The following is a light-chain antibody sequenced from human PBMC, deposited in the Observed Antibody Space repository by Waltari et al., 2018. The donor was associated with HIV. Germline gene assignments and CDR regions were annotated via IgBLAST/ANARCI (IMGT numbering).Light chain of an antibody. J-gene: IGLJ2*01. V-gene: IGLV2-14*01. Sequence: GQSITISCTGTSSDVGGYNYVSWYQQHPGKAPKLIIYEVSNRPSGVSNRFSGSKSGNTASLTISGLQAEDEADYYCSSYTSSSTLVVFGGGTKLTVL. CDR3: SSYTSSSTLVV. CDR2: EVS. CDR1: SSDVGGYNY.